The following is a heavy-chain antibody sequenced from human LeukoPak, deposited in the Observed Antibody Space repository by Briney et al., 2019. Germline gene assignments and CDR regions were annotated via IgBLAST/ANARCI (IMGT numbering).Heavy chain of an antibody. CDR3: ARLLPYCSDGICYFWEYFDS. V-gene: IGHV4-39*01. J-gene: IGHJ4*02. Sequence: PSETLSLTCNVSGASISSSTYSWGWIRQPPGKGLGWLGSFYYTGDTYYDPSLKSRVTISVATSKNQSSLNLTSLTAADTAVYYCARLLPYCSDGICYFWEYFDSWGQGTLVTVSS. D-gene: IGHD2-15*01. CDR2: FYYTGDT. CDR1: GASISSSTYS.